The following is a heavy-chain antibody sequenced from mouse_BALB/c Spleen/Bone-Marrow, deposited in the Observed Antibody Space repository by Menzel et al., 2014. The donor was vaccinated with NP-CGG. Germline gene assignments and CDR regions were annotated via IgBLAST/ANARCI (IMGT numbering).Heavy chain of an antibody. D-gene: IGHD2-1*01. Sequence: EVHLVESGGGLVEPGGSLKLSCAASGFTFSSYTMSWVRQTQEKRLEWVATISSGGSYTYYPDSVKGGFTISRDNAKNTLYLQMSSLKSEDTAMYYCTRDGKGNYDYAMDYWGQGTSVTVSS. J-gene: IGHJ4*01. V-gene: IGHV5-6-4*01. CDR3: TRDGKGNYDYAMDY. CDR2: ISSGGSYT. CDR1: GFTFSSYT.